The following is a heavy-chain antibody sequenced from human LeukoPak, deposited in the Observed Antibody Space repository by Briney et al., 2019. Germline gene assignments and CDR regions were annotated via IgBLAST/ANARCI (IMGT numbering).Heavy chain of an antibody. J-gene: IGHJ6*03. CDR3: ASSQADCSSTSCYYYYYMDV. CDR2: IIPIFGTA. Sequence: SVKVSCKASGGTFSSYAISWVRQAPGQGLEWMGGIIPIFGTANYAQKFQGRVTITTDESTSTAYMELSSLRSEDTAVYYCASSQADCSSTSCYYYYYMDVWGKGTTVTASS. D-gene: IGHD2-2*01. CDR1: GGTFSSYA. V-gene: IGHV1-69*05.